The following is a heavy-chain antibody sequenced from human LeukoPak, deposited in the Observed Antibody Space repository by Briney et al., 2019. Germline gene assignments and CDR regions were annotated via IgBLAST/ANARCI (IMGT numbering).Heavy chain of an antibody. CDR2: IYSSGST. Sequence: SETLSLTCTVSGGSISSYYWNWIRQPPGKGLEWIGYIYSSGSTNYNPSLKSRVAISVDTSRNQFSLKLSSVTTAGTAVYYCARGYGYYFESWGQGTLVTVSS. CDR1: GGSISSYY. V-gene: IGHV4-59*03. D-gene: IGHD5-18*01. CDR3: ARGYGYYFES. J-gene: IGHJ4*02.